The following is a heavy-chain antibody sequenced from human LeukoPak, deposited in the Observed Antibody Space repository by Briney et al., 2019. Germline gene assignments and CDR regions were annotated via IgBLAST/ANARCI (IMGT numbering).Heavy chain of an antibody. CDR3: ARHRYRSGSDWIDP. Sequence: ETLSLTCAVCCGSINNANWWSWVRQPPGKGLEWIAEVAHHGKTNYNPSLESRVTISVDTSKNQFSLKLSSVTAADTAVYYCARHRYRSGSDWIDPWGQGTLVTVSS. J-gene: IGHJ5*02. CDR2: VAHHGKT. V-gene: IGHV4-4*02. D-gene: IGHD1-26*01. CDR1: CGSINNANW.